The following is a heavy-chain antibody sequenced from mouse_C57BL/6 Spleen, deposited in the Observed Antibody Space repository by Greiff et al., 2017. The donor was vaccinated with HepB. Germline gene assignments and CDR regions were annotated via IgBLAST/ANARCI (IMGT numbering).Heavy chain of an antibody. Sequence: EVMLVESGGGLVQPGGSMKLSCVASGFTFSNYWMNWVRQSPEKGLEWVAQISWKSDNYATQYAVYVKGRFTISRDEYKRSVYLQMNNLSAEDTGIYYCAAAPLFDYCGQGTTLTVSS. D-gene: IGHD1-2*01. CDR1: GFTFSNYW. V-gene: IGHV6-3*01. J-gene: IGHJ2*01. CDR3: AAAPLFDY. CDR2: ISWKSDNYAT.